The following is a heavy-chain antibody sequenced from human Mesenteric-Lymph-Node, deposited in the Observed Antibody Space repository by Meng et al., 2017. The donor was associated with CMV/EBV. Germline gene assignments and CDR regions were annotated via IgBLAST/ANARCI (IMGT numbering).Heavy chain of an antibody. Sequence: SVKVSCKASGGTFSSYTISWVRQAPGQGLEWMGRIIPILGIANYAQKFQGRVTITTDESTSTAYMELSSLRSEDTAVYYCARGDDSSGYYSFGIDYWGQGTLVT. CDR3: ARGDDSSGYYSFGIDY. V-gene: IGHV1-69*16. CDR1: GGTFSSYT. D-gene: IGHD3-22*01. CDR2: IIPILGIA. J-gene: IGHJ4*02.